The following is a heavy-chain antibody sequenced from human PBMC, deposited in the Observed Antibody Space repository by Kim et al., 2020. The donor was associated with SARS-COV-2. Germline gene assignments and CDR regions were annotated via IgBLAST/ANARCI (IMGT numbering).Heavy chain of an antibody. CDR2: ISSSSTI. CDR1: GFTFSSYS. J-gene: IGHJ6*02. CDR3: ARDAGHLYGGNRPYYYYYGMDV. D-gene: IGHD2-15*01. Sequence: GGSLRLSCAASGFTFSSYSMNWVRQAPGKGLEWVSYISSSSTIYYADSVKGRFTISRDNAKNSLYLQMNSLRDEDTAVYYCARDAGHLYGGNRPYYYYYGMDVWGQGTTVTVSS. V-gene: IGHV3-48*02.